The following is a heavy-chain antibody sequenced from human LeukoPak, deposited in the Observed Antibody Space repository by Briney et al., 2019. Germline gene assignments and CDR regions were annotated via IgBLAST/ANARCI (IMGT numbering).Heavy chain of an antibody. CDR3: AKDLDSYDSSDYCYNWFDP. V-gene: IGHV3-23*01. CDR1: AFTSSTFA. D-gene: IGHD3-22*01. J-gene: IGHJ5*02. Sequence: GSLCCSAAASAFTSSTFAISWVPPAPGQELKCVSAISSSGASTYHTDSVKGRFTISRDNSKNTPYLQMNSLRAKDTAVYYSAKDLDSYDSSDYCYNWFDPWGQGTLVTVSS. CDR2: ISSSGAST.